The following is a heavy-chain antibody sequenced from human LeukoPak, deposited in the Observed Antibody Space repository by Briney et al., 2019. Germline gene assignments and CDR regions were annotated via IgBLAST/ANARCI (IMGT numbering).Heavy chain of an antibody. CDR1: FXXXSYE. CDR3: XXXXXXXGXXXXDP. J-gene: IGHJ5*02. Sequence: FXXXSYEMNWVRQAPGXGLXWVSYISSSGSTIXYADSVKGRFTISRENEKXTLYMQMNSLRDEDTAVYYXXXXXXXXGXXXXDPWGQXTXVTVSS. CDR2: ISSSGSTI. V-gene: IGHV3-48*03.